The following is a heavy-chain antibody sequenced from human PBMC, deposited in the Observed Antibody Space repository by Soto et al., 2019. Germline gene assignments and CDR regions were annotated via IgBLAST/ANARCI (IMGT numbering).Heavy chain of an antibody. CDR1: GYTFTSYG. CDR3: ARVHFDWLFSYGMDV. V-gene: IGHV1-18*01. D-gene: IGHD3-9*01. Sequence: ASVKVSCKASGYTFTSYGISWVRQAPGQGLEWMGWISAYNGNTNYAQKLQGRVTMTTDTSTSTAYMELRSLRSDDTDVYYFARVHFDWLFSYGMDVWGQGTTVPVSS. J-gene: IGHJ6*02. CDR2: ISAYNGNT.